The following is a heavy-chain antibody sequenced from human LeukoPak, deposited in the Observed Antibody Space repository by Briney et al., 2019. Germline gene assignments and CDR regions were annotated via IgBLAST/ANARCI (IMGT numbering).Heavy chain of an antibody. CDR2: IYYSGST. Sequence: SETLSLTCTVSGGSISSYYWSWIRQPPGKGLEWIGYIYYSGSTNYNPSLKSRVTISVDTSKNQFSLKLSSVTAADTAVYYCARHDEYYYDSSGYYPFGAFDIWGRGTMVTVSS. V-gene: IGHV4-59*08. J-gene: IGHJ3*02. CDR1: GGSISSYY. D-gene: IGHD3-22*01. CDR3: ARHDEYYYDSSGYYPFGAFDI.